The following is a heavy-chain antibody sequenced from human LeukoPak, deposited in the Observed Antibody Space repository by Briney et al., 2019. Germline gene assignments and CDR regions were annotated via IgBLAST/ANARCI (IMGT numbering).Heavy chain of an antibody. D-gene: IGHD4-23*01. CDR2: ITISSRYI. CDR1: GFTFSSYE. J-gene: IGHJ4*02. Sequence: PGGSLRLSCAASGFTFSSYEMNWVRQAPGKGLEWVSSITISSRYIYHADSVKGRFTISRDNAKNSLYLQMNSLRAEDTAVYYCARDYGGNSDYWGQGTLVTVSS. V-gene: IGHV3-21*01. CDR3: ARDYGGNSDY.